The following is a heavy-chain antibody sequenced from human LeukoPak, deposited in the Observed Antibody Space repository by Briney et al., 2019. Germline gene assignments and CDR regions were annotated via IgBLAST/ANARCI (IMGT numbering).Heavy chain of an antibody. CDR1: GYTFTSYG. D-gene: IGHD1-14*01. Sequence: GASVKVSCKASGYTFTSYGISWVRQAPGQGLEWMGWISVYNDNTNYAQKFQGRITMTTEISTSTAYMDLRSLRSDDTAVYYCARGNRGVKLDYWGQGTLVTVSS. V-gene: IGHV1-18*01. CDR3: ARGNRGVKLDY. CDR2: ISVYNDNT. J-gene: IGHJ4*02.